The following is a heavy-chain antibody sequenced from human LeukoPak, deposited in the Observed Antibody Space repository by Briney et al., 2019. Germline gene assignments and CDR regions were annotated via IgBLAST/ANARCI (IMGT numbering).Heavy chain of an antibody. CDR1: GFTFDDYA. Sequence: GRSLRLSCAASGFTFDDYAMHWVRQAPGKGLEWASGISWNSGSIGYADSVKGRFTISRDNAKNSLYLQMNSLRAEDTALYYCAKDITASIATPVYWGQGTLVTVSS. D-gene: IGHD6-6*01. V-gene: IGHV3-9*01. CDR3: AKDITASIATPVY. CDR2: ISWNSGSI. J-gene: IGHJ4*02.